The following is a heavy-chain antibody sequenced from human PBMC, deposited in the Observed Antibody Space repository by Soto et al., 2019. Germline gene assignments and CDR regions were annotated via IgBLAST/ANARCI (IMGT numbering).Heavy chain of an antibody. D-gene: IGHD2-2*01. J-gene: IGHJ4*02. CDR3: ARESIGYCSSTSCNQTRGSER. CDR2: IIPIFGTS. CDR1: GGTFSSYA. V-gene: IGHV1-69*13. Sequence: SVKVSCKASGGTFSSYAISWVRQAPGQGLEWMGGIIPIFGTSNYAQKFQGRVTITADESTSTAYMELSSLRSEDTAVYYCARESIGYCSSTSCNQTRGSERWGQETLLTASS.